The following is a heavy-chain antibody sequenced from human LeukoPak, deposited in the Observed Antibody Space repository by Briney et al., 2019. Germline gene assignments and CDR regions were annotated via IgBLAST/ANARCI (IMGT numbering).Heavy chain of an antibody. Sequence: GASVKVSCKASGGTLSSYAISWVRQAPGQGLEWMGRIIPILGIANYAQKFQGRVTITADKSTSTAYMELSSLRSEDTAVYYCARLGYSSGWTKIYFDYWGQGTLVTVSS. CDR2: IIPILGIA. D-gene: IGHD6-19*01. CDR3: ARLGYSSGWTKIYFDY. V-gene: IGHV1-69*04. CDR1: GGTLSSYA. J-gene: IGHJ4*02.